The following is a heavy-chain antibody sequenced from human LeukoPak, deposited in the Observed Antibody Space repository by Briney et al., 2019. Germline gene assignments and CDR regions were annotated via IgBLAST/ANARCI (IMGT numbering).Heavy chain of an antibody. CDR1: GFTFSSYG. J-gene: IGHJ5*02. CDR2: ISYDGSNK. Sequence: PGRSLRLSCAASGFTFSSYGMHWVRQAPGKGLEWVAVISYDGSNKYYADSVKGRFTISRDNSKNTLYLQMNSLRAEDTAVYYCAKGYYYGSVSYYPPFDPRGQGTLVTVSS. V-gene: IGHV3-30*18. CDR3: AKGYYYGSVSYYPPFDP. D-gene: IGHD3-10*01.